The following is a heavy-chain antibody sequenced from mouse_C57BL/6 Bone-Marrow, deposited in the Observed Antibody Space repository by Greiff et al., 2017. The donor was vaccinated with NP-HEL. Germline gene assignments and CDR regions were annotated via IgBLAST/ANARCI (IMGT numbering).Heavy chain of an antibody. CDR3: AREESYGNYGYFDV. J-gene: IGHJ1*03. V-gene: IGHV1-63*01. CDR2: IYPGGGYP. CDR1: GYTFTNYW. D-gene: IGHD2-1*01. Sequence: QVQLQQSGAELVRPGTSVKMSCKASGYTFTNYWIGWAKQRPGHGLAWIVDIYPGGGYPTYNEKFKGKATLTADKSSSTAYMQFSSLTSEDSAIYYCAREESYGNYGYFDVWGTGTTVTVSS.